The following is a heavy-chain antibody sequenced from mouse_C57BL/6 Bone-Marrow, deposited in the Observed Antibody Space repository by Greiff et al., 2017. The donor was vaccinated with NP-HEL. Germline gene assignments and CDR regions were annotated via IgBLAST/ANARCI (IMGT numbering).Heavy chain of an antibody. CDR1: GFNIKDDY. D-gene: IGHD3-2*02. CDR2: IDPEDGDT. V-gene: IGHV14-4*01. J-gene: IGHJ3*01. CDR3: TTLAQATLFAY. Sequence: VQLQQSGAELVRPGASVKLSCTASGFNIKDDYMHWVKQRPEQGLEGIGWIDPEDGDTEYASKVQGQATITADTSSNTAYLQLSSLTSEDTAVYYCTTLAQATLFAYWGQGTLVTVSA.